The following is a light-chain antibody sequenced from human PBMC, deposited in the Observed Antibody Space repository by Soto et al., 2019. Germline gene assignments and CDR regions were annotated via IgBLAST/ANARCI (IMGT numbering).Light chain of an antibody. CDR2: AAS. Sequence: DIQLTRSPSFLSASVGDRVTITCRASQGISRYLAWYQQKPRKAPKLLIYAASTLQSGVPSRFSGSRSGTEFTLTISSLQPEDFATSYCQHNNSYPPGVTFGGGTKMEIK. CDR1: QGISRY. V-gene: IGKV1-9*01. J-gene: IGKJ4*01. CDR3: QHNNSYPPGVT.